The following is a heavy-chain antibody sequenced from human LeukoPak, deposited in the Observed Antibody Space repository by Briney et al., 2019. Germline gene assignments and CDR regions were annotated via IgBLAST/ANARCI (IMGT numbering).Heavy chain of an antibody. CDR3: ARVAYYGSGSYYNLNWFDP. V-gene: IGHV1-18*01. CDR1: GYTFTRYG. J-gene: IGHJ5*02. Sequence: ASVKVSCKASGYTFTRYGISWVRQAPGQGLKGVGWINVYNGNTNYAQKLQGRVTMTTDSSTSTAYMELRSLRSDDTAVYYCARVAYYGSGSYYNLNWFDPWGQGTLVTVSS. D-gene: IGHD3-10*01. CDR2: INVYNGNT.